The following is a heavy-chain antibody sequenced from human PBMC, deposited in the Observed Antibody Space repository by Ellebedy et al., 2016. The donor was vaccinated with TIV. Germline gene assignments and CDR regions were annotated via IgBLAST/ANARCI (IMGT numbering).Heavy chain of an antibody. CDR1: GFTFTNYA. CDR3: ARDPVGVGPAFDV. CDR2: VSNSGDTT. J-gene: IGHJ3*01. D-gene: IGHD4-23*01. Sequence: PGGSLRLSCAASGFTFTNYAMNWVRQAPGKGLEGVSAVSNSGDTTYYADSVKGRFTISRDNSKDTLYLQMKSLRAEDTAIYYCARDPVGVGPAFDVWGQGTMVTVSS. V-gene: IGHV3-23*01.